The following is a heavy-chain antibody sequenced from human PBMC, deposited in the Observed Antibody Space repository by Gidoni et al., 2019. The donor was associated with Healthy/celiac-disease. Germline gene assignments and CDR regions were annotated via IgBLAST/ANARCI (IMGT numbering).Heavy chain of an antibody. D-gene: IGHD3-9*01. V-gene: IGHV1-69*01. CDR3: ARSPISYGYDILTGWGVGFDY. CDR2: IIPIFGTA. Sequence: QVQLVQSGAEVKKPGSSVKVSCKASGGTFSSYAISWVRQAPGQGLEWMGGIIPIFGTANYAQKFQGRVTITADESTSTAYMELSSLRSEDTAVYYCARSPISYGYDILTGWGVGFDYWGQGTLVTVSS. J-gene: IGHJ4*02. CDR1: GGTFSSYA.